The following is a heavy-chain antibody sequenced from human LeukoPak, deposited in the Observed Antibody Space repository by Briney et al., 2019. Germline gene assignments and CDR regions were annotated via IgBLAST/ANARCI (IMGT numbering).Heavy chain of an antibody. Sequence: GGSLRLSCAASGFTFSSYAMSWVRQAPGKGLEWVSAISGSGGSTYYADSVKGRFTISRDNSKNTLYLQMNSLRAEDTAVYYCAKNPIQYYDILTGPDWYFDPWGRGTLVTVSS. CDR3: AKNPIQYYDILTGPDWYFDP. D-gene: IGHD3-9*01. V-gene: IGHV3-23*01. J-gene: IGHJ2*01. CDR2: ISGSGGST. CDR1: GFTFSSYA.